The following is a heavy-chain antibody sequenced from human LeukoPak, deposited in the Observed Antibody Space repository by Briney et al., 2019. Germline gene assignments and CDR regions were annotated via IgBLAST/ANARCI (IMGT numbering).Heavy chain of an antibody. V-gene: IGHV5-51*01. D-gene: IGHD6-13*01. CDR3: ARQGAAGKYYYYYMDV. Sequence: GESLKISCEGPGHSFNSYWIGWVRQMPGKGLEWMGIIYPDDSDTRYSPSFQGQVTISADKSINTAYLEWSSLKASDTAIYYCARQGAAGKYYYYYMDVWGKGTTVTVSS. CDR2: IYPDDSDT. J-gene: IGHJ6*03. CDR1: GHSFNSYW.